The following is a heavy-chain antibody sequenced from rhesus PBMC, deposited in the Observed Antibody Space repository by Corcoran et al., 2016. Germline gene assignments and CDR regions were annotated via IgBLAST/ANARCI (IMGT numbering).Heavy chain of an antibody. J-gene: IGHJ4*01. D-gene: IGHD6-25*01. V-gene: IGHV4-160*01. CDR3: ARDLIAAAGRRFDY. CDR1: GGSISDSYY. Sequence: QVQLQESGPGLVKPSETLSLTCTVSGGSISDSYYWSWIRQPPGKGLGWMGRIYCRGGSTNYNPSLKSRVTLSRDTSKDQFSLKLSSVTAADTAVYYCARDLIAAAGRRFDYWGQGVLVTVSS. CDR2: IYCRGGST.